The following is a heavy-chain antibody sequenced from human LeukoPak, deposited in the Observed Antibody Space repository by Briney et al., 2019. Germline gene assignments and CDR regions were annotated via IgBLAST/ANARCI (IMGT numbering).Heavy chain of an antibody. CDR1: GYTFTGYY. J-gene: IGHJ5*02. D-gene: IGHD4-11*01. V-gene: IGHV1-2*02. Sequence: GASVKVSCKASGYTFTGYYMHWVRQAPGQGLEWMGWTNPNSGGTNYAQKFQGRVTMTRDTSISTAYMELRSLRSDDTAVYYCARHYSNYNDNWFDPWGQGTLVTVSS. CDR2: TNPNSGGT. CDR3: ARHYSNYNDNWFDP.